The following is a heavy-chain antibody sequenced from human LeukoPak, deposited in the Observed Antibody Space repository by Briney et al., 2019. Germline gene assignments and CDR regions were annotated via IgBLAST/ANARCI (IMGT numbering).Heavy chain of an antibody. Sequence: TPGGSLRLSCAASGFTFSSYSMNWVRQAPGKGLEWVSSISSSSSYIYYADSVKGRFTISRDNSKNTLYLQMNSLGAEDTAVYYCAREVYSGYDGSDYWGQGTLVTVSS. CDR2: ISSSSSYI. D-gene: IGHD5-12*01. V-gene: IGHV3-21*04. CDR3: AREVYSGYDGSDY. J-gene: IGHJ4*02. CDR1: GFTFSSYS.